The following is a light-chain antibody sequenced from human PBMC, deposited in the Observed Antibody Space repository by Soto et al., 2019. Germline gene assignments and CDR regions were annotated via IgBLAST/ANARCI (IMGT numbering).Light chain of an antibody. V-gene: IGKV3-11*01. CDR3: QQYNNWRT. CDR2: DAS. CDR1: QSVSRY. Sequence: EIVLTQSPGTLSLSPGERATLSCRASQSVSRYLAWYQHKVGQAPRLLIYDASSRATGIPARFSGSGSGTDFTLTISSLEPEDFAVYYCQQYNNWRTFGQGTKVDI. J-gene: IGKJ1*01.